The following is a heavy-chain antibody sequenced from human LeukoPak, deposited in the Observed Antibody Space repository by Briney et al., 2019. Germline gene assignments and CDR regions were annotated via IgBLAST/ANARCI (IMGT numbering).Heavy chain of an antibody. CDR3: AKEYTGTFSPFPSYFDN. D-gene: IGHD1-26*01. CDR1: GFTFSSYS. V-gene: IGHV3-21*04. Sequence: GGSVRLSCVVSGFTFSSYSVNWVRQSPGKGLEWVSYIISSSSYIHYADSVKGRFTISRDNSKNTLYLQMNSLRAEDTAIYYCAKEYTGTFSPFPSYFDNWGQGTLVTVSS. J-gene: IGHJ4*02. CDR2: IISSSSYI.